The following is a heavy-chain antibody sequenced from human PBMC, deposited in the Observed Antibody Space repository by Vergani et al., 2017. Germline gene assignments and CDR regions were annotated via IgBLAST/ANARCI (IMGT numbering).Heavy chain of an antibody. CDR2: INAGNGNT. CDR3: ARDLWAPPDRC. CDR1: GYTFTSYA. J-gene: IGHJ4*02. V-gene: IGHV1-3*01. D-gene: IGHD3-22*01. Sequence: QVQLVQSGAEVKKPGASVKVSCKASGYTFTSYAMHWVRQAPGQRLEWMGWINAGNGNTKYSQKFQGRVTMTRDTSISTAYMELSRLRSDDTAVYYCARDLWAPPDRCWGQGTLVTVSS.